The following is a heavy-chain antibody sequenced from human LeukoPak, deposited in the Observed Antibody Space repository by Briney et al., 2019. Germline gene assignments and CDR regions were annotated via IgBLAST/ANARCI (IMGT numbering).Heavy chain of an antibody. Sequence: ASVKVSCKASGYTFIDYYIHWVRQAPGQGLESMGWINPNIGDTNYAQKFQGRDTMTRDTSSSTAYMELSRLRSDDTAVYYCARAGHNSDSGGYDYWGQGTLVTVSS. CDR1: GYTFIDYY. J-gene: IGHJ4*02. CDR2: INPNIGDT. V-gene: IGHV1-2*02. D-gene: IGHD3-22*01. CDR3: ARAGHNSDSGGYDY.